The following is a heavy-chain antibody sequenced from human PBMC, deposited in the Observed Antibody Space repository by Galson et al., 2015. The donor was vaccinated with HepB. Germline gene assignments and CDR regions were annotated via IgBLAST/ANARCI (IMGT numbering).Heavy chain of an antibody. V-gene: IGHV1-2*04. D-gene: IGHD6-19*01. Sequence: SVKVSCKASGYTFTGYYMHWVRQAPGQGLEWMGWINPNSGGTNYAQKFQGWVTMTRDTSISTAYMELSRLRSDDTAVYYCARDPYSSGYSDAFDIWGQGTMVTVSS. CDR1: GYTFTGYY. J-gene: IGHJ3*02. CDR2: INPNSGGT. CDR3: ARDPYSSGYSDAFDI.